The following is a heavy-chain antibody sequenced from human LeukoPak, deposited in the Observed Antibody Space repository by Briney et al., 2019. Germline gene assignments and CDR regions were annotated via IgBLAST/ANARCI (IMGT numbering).Heavy chain of an antibody. V-gene: IGHV3-53*04. Sequence: GGSLRLSCAASGFTFDDYAMHWVRQAPGKGLEWVSVIYSGGSTYYADSVKGRFTISRHNSKNTLYLQMNSLRAEDTAVYYCARPSRRDYPFDYGGQGTLVTVPS. D-gene: IGHD4-11*01. J-gene: IGHJ4*02. CDR2: IYSGGST. CDR1: GFTFDDYA. CDR3: ARPSRRDYPFDY.